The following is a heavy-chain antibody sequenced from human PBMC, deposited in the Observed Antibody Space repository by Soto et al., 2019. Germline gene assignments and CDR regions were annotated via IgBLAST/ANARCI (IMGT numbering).Heavy chain of an antibody. CDR1: GFTVSSNY. CDR3: AGQTRITIFGVPAGFDP. D-gene: IGHD3-3*01. J-gene: IGHJ5*02. Sequence: PGGSLRLSCAASGFTVSSNYMSWVRQAPGKGLEWVSVIYSGGSTYYADSVKGRFTISRDNSKNTLYLQMNSLRAEDTAVYYCAGQTRITIFGVPAGFDPWGQGTLVTVSS. CDR2: IYSGGST. V-gene: IGHV3-53*01.